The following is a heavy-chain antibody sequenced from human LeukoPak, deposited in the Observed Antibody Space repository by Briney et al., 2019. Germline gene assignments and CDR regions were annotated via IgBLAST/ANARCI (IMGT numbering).Heavy chain of an antibody. V-gene: IGHV4-39*07. D-gene: IGHD2-2*01. CDR3: AREVRSADIVVVPAPTGESDY. CDR1: GGSISSSSYY. CDR2: IYYSGST. J-gene: IGHJ4*02. Sequence: SETLSLTCTVSGGSISSSSYYWGWIRQPPRKGLEWIGSIYYSGSTYYNPSLKSRVTISVDTSKNQFSLKLSSVTAADTAVYYCAREVRSADIVVVPAPTGESDYWGQGTLVTVSS.